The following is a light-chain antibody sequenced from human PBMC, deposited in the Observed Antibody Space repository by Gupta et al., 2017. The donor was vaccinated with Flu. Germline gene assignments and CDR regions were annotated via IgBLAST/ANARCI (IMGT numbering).Light chain of an antibody. CDR1: TCTSGVGYY. CDR2: GKS. CDR3: QSKDNIQTRYV. V-gene: IGLV1-40*01. Sequence: TCTSGVGYYLSWYQQKPGPAPKLLIYGKSIRPSGIPDRFSGSNSATSSSLPITGLQAEDEADYYWQSKDNIQTRYVFGAGTKLTGL. J-gene: IGLJ2*01.